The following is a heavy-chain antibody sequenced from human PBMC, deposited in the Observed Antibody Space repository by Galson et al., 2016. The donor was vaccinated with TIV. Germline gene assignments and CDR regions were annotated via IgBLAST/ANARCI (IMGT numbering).Heavy chain of an antibody. J-gene: IGHJ4*02. CDR2: INPNSGDT. CDR3: ARDLDSTVTPPFDY. V-gene: IGHV1-2*02. D-gene: IGHD4-17*01. Sequence: SVKVSCKASGYTFTGYYMHWVRQAPGQGLEWMGWINPNSGDTNYEQNFQDRVTMTTDTSIRTAYMELSRLNSDDTAVYYCARDLDSTVTPPFDYWGQGTLVTISS. CDR1: GYTFTGYY.